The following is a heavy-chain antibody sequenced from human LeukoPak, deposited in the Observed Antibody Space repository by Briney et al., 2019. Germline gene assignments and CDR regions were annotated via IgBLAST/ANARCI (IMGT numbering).Heavy chain of an antibody. D-gene: IGHD3-3*01. Sequence: PGGSLRLSCATSGFTFTIFGINWLRQAPGKGPEWVSYIDARSGITYYADSVQGRFTISRDNAKEPVFLQMNRLRVDDTAVYYCARTYDFGRGPPGDAFDNWGQGTPVTVSS. J-gene: IGHJ3*02. CDR1: GFTFTIFG. CDR3: ARTYDFGRGPPGDAFDN. CDR2: IDARSGIT. V-gene: IGHV3-48*01.